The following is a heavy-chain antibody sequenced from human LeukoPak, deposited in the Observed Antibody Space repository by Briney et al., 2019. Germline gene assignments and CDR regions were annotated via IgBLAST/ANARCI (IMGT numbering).Heavy chain of an antibody. CDR2: SYPGGSDT. CDR1: GYSFTSYW. Sequence: KHGESLKISCKGSGYSFTSYWIGWVRQMPGKGLEWMGISYPGGSDTKYSPSFQGQVTISADKSISTAYLQWSSLKASDTAMYYCARLLHYYDSSGYLRWFDPWGQGTLVTVSS. V-gene: IGHV5-51*01. CDR3: ARLLHYYDSSGYLRWFDP. J-gene: IGHJ5*02. D-gene: IGHD3-22*01.